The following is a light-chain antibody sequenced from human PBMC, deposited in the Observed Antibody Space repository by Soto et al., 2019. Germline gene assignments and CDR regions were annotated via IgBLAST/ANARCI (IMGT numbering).Light chain of an antibody. V-gene: IGKV1-39*01. CDR3: QQYYSYSWT. CDR2: AAS. J-gene: IGKJ1*01. CDR1: QSIDTY. Sequence: DIQMTQSPSSLSASVGDRVTIKCRASQSIDTYLNWYQQKPGKAPKLLIYAASTLQSGVPSRFSGSGSGTDFTLTISCLQSEDFATYYCQQYYSYSWTFGQGTKVEIK.